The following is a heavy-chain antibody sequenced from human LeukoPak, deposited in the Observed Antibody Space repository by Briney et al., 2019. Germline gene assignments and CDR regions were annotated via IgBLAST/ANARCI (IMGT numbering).Heavy chain of an antibody. CDR1: GFTFSSYS. CDR3: ARVRTTVDY. Sequence: GGSLRLSCAASGFTFSSYSMNWVRQAPGKGLEWVSSISSSSSYIYYADSVKGRFTISRDNSKNTLYLQMNSLRAEDTAVYYCARVRTTVDYWGQGTLVTVSS. CDR2: ISSSSSYI. D-gene: IGHD1-7*01. J-gene: IGHJ4*02. V-gene: IGHV3-21*04.